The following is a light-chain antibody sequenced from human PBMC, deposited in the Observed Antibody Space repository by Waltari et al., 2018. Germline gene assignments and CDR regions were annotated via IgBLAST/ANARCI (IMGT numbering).Light chain of an antibody. CDR3: SSYAGSNNLGV. J-gene: IGLJ3*02. CDR2: EVD. CDR1: STDVGAYNS. V-gene: IGLV2-8*01. Sequence: QSALTQPPSASGSPGQSVSISCAAASTDVGAYNSVSRYQHHPGKAPKLIIYEVDKRPSGVPDRFSGAKSGDTASLTVSGLQAEDEADYYCSSYAGSNNLGVFGGGTKLTVL.